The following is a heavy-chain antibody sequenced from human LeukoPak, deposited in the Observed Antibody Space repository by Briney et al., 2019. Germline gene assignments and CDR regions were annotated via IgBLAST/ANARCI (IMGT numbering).Heavy chain of an antibody. CDR1: DYSISSGYY. D-gene: IGHD2-2*02. Sequence: PSETLSLTCTVSDYSISSGYYWGWIRQPPWKGLEWIGSIYHSGSTYYNPSLKSRVTISVDTSKNQFSLKLSAVTAADTAVYYCARDLVTRRDCSSTSCYTPFDYWGQGTLVTVSS. CDR3: ARDLVTRRDCSSTSCYTPFDY. J-gene: IGHJ4*02. V-gene: IGHV4-38-2*02. CDR2: IYHSGST.